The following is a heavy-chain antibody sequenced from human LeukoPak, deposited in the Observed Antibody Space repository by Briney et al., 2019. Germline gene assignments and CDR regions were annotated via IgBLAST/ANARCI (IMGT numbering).Heavy chain of an antibody. J-gene: IGHJ4*02. V-gene: IGHV4-39*07. CDR2: IYYSGST. Sequence: SETLSLTCTVSGGSISSSSYYWGWIRQPPGKGLEWIGSIYYSGSTYYNPSLKSRVTISVDTSKNQSSLKLSSVTAADTAVYYCARTGSSSWWLFDYWGQGTLVIVSS. D-gene: IGHD6-13*01. CDR1: GGSISSSSYY. CDR3: ARTGSSSWWLFDY.